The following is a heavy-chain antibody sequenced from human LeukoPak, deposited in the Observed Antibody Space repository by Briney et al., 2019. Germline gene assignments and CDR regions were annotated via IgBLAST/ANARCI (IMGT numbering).Heavy chain of an antibody. CDR3: ARAGRPSGYYL. Sequence: GGSLRLSGAASGFTFSSYAMSWVRQAPGKGLEWVSAISGSGGSTYYADSVKGRFTISRDNSKNTLYLQMNSLRAEDTAVYYCARAGRPSGYYLWGQGTLVTVSS. J-gene: IGHJ4*02. V-gene: IGHV3-23*01. CDR1: GFTFSSYA. CDR2: ISGSGGST. D-gene: IGHD3-22*01.